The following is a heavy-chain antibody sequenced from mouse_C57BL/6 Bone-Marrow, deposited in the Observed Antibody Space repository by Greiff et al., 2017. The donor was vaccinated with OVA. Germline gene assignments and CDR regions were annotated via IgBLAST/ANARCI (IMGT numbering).Heavy chain of an antibody. CDR3: APTVVAPYVDY. CDR2: INPNNGGT. J-gene: IGHJ2*01. Sequence: VQLQQSGPELVKPGASVKISCKASGYTFTDYYMNWVKQSHGKSLEWIGDINPNNGGTSYNQKFKGKATLTVDKSSSTAYMELRSLTSEDSAVYYCAPTVVAPYVDYWGQGTTLTVSS. D-gene: IGHD1-1*01. CDR1: GYTFTDYY. V-gene: IGHV1-26*01.